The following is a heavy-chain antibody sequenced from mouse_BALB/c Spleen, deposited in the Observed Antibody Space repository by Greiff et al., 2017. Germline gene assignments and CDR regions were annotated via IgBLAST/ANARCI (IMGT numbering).Heavy chain of an antibody. CDR3: ARSHYYGSSYDFDY. J-gene: IGHJ2*01. V-gene: IGHV1S135*01. Sequence: EVQLQQSGPELVKPGASVKLSCKASGYTFTGYNMNWVKQSHGKSLEWIGNIDPYYGGTSYNQKFKGKATLTVDKSSSTAYMQLKSLTSEDSAVYYCARSHYYGSSYDFDYWGQGTTLTVSS. D-gene: IGHD1-1*01. CDR2: IDPYYGGT. CDR1: GYTFTGYN.